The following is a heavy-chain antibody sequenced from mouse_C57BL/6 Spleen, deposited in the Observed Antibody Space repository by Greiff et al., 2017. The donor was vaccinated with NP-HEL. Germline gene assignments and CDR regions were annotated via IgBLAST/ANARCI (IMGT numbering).Heavy chain of an antibody. V-gene: IGHV5-9*01. D-gene: IGHD1-1*01. CDR2: ISGGGGNT. Sequence: EVQLVESGGGLVKPGGSLKLSCAASGFTFSSYTMSWVRQTPEKRLEWVATISGGGGNTYYPDSVKGRFTISRDNAKNTLYLQMSSLRSEDTALYYCERQRDYYGSSYGGAMDYWGQGTSVTVSS. CDR3: ERQRDYYGSSYGGAMDY. CDR1: GFTFSSYT. J-gene: IGHJ4*01.